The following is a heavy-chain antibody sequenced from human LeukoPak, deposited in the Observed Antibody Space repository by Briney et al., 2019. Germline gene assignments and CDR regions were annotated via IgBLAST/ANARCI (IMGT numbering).Heavy chain of an antibody. D-gene: IGHD2-21*02. V-gene: IGHV1-69*04. Sequence: ASVKVSCKASGGTFSSYAISWVRQAPGQGLEWMGRIIPILGIANYAQKFQGRVTITADKPTSTAYMELSSLRSEDTAVYYCARCGGDCSGFDYWGQGTLATVSS. CDR3: ARCGGDCSGFDY. CDR1: GGTFSSYA. CDR2: IIPILGIA. J-gene: IGHJ4*02.